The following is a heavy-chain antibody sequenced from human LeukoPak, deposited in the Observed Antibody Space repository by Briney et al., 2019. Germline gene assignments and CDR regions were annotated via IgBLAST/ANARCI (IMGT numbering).Heavy chain of an antibody. D-gene: IGHD1-26*01. J-gene: IGHJ4*02. Sequence: SETLSLTCTVSGGSISSYYWSWIRQPPGKGLEGIGYIYYSGSTDYNPSLTSRVTISVDTSKNQFSLKLTSVTAADTAVYYCARAGTYSGSYRFDSWGQGTLVTVSS. V-gene: IGHV4-59*01. CDR3: ARAGTYSGSYRFDS. CDR1: GGSISSYY. CDR2: IYYSGST.